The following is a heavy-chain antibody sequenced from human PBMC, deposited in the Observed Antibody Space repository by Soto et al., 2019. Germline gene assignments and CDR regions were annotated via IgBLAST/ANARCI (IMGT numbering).Heavy chain of an antibody. CDR3: ARLEGYGDYVFDY. CDR1: GGSISSSSYY. J-gene: IGHJ4*02. V-gene: IGHV4-39*01. Sequence: SETLSLTCTVSGGSISSSSYYWGWIRQPPRKGLEWIGSIYYSGSTYYNPSLKSRVTISVDTSKNQFSLKLSSVTAADTAVYYCARLEGYGDYVFDYWGQGTLVTVSS. CDR2: IYYSGST. D-gene: IGHD4-17*01.